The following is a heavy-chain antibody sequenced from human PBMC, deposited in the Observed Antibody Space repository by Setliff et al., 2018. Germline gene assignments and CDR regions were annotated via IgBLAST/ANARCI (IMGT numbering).Heavy chain of an antibody. V-gene: IGHV4-59*11. Sequence: PSETLSLTCTVSDGSSSSHYWSWIRQPPGKGLEWIGYIHFSGTTNYNPSLKSRVTLSLDTSKNQFSLELGSVTAADTAMYYCARENGYCSGGACYFMFDYWGQGTLVTVSS. J-gene: IGHJ4*02. CDR2: IHFSGTT. CDR3: ARENGYCSGGACYFMFDY. CDR1: DGSSSSHY. D-gene: IGHD2-15*01.